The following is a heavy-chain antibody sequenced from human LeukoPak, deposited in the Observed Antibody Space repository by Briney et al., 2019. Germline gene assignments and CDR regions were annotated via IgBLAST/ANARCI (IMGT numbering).Heavy chain of an antibody. J-gene: IGHJ5*02. CDR1: GFTFSSYS. V-gene: IGHV3-48*02. D-gene: IGHD6-13*01. Sequence: GGSLRLSCAASGFTFSSYSMNWVRQAPGKGLEWVSYISSSGSTIYYADSVKGRFTISRDNAKNSLYLQMNSLKDEDTAVYYCARGAAAVLNWFDPWGQGTLVTVSS. CDR2: ISSSGSTI. CDR3: ARGAAAVLNWFDP.